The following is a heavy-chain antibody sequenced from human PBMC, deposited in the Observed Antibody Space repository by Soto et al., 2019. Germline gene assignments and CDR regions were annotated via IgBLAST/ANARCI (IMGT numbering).Heavy chain of an antibody. V-gene: IGHV4-30-2*01. J-gene: IGHJ6*01. D-gene: IGHD3-10*01. CDR2: IYYTGST. CDR1: GGSMSSGGQS. Sequence: SETLALTCAASGGSMSSGGQSWSGIRHPPGTGLEWLGFIYYTGSTYYNQSLKSRVTLSVDRYKNQFSLNLTSVTAADTAMYFCARAPPGPSHRWDVWGQGTTVPVSS. CDR3: ARAPPGPSHRWDV.